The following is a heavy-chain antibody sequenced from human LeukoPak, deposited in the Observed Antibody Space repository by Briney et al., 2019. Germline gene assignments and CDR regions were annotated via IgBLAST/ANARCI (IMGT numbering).Heavy chain of an antibody. J-gene: IGHJ4*02. Sequence: PGGSLRLSCAASGFTVSSNYMSWVRQAPGKGLEWVSVIYSGGSTYYADSVKGRFTISRDNSKNTLYLQMNSLRAEDTAVYYCARERSCSSTSCYALDYWGQGTLVTVSS. CDR1: GFTVSSNY. CDR2: IYSGGST. V-gene: IGHV3-66*02. D-gene: IGHD2-2*01. CDR3: ARERSCSSTSCYALDY.